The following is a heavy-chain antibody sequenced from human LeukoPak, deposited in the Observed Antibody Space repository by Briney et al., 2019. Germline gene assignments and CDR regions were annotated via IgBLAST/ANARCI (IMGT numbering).Heavy chain of an antibody. CDR2: IYYSGST. CDR3: ARIVADYYDSSGQKRSYYFDY. J-gene: IGHJ4*02. V-gene: IGHV4-31*03. Sequence: PSQTLSLTCTVSGGSISSGGYYWSWIRQHPGKGLEWIGYIYYSGSTYYNPSLKSRVTISVDTSKNQFSLKLSSVTAADTAVYYCARIVADYYDSSGQKRSYYFDYWGQGTLVTVPS. D-gene: IGHD3-22*01. CDR1: GGSISSGGYY.